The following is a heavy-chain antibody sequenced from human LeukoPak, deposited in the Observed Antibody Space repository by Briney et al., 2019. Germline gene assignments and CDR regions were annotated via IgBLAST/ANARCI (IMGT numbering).Heavy chain of an antibody. J-gene: IGHJ6*03. V-gene: IGHV3-73*01. CDR2: IRSKANSYAT. D-gene: IGHD2-15*01. CDR3: ARDHGDSCSGGSCHYNYYMDV. Sequence: GGSLRLSCAASGFTFSGSAMHWVRQASGKGLEWVGRIRSKANSYATAYAASVKGRFTISRDDSKNTAYLQMNSLKTEDTAVYYCARDHGDSCSGGSCHYNYYMDVWGKGTTVTVSS. CDR1: GFTFSGSA.